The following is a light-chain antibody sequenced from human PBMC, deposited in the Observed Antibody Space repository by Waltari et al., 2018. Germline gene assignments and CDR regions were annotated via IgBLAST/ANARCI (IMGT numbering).Light chain of an antibody. V-gene: IGLV2-14*01. Sequence: QSALTQPASVSGSPGQSITISCPGPRRDVGLYNYVSWYQQRPGKAPKLMIYDVSERPSGVSNRFSGSKSSNTASLTISGLQAEDEADYYCNSYAGSSSWVFGGGTKLTVL. J-gene: IGLJ3*02. CDR3: NSYAGSSSWV. CDR2: DVS. CDR1: RRDVGLYNY.